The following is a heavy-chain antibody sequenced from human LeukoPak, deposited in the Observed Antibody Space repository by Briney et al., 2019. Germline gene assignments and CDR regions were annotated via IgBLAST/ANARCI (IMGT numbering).Heavy chain of an antibody. CDR2: IYHSGST. V-gene: IGHV4-38-2*01. J-gene: IGHJ5*02. D-gene: IGHD2-15*01. CDR3: ARRISGAWFDP. Sequence: IGIIYHSGSTYYNPSLKSRVTMSVDTSKNQFSLKLSSVTAADTALYYCARRISGAWFDPWGQGTLVTVSS.